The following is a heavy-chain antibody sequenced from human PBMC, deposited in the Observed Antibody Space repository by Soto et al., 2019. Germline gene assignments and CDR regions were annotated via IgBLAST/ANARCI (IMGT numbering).Heavy chain of an antibody. CDR1: GYSFTSYW. CDR2: IYPGDSDT. Sequence: EVQLVQSGAEVKKPGESLKISCKGSGYSFTSYWIGWVRQMPGKGLEWMGIIYPGDSDTRYSPSFQGQVTISADKSISTAYLQWSSLKASDTAMYYCARHRSIAARPVIINYYYYYMDVWGKGTTVTVSS. CDR3: ARHRSIAARPVIINYYYYYMDV. D-gene: IGHD6-6*01. V-gene: IGHV5-51*01. J-gene: IGHJ6*03.